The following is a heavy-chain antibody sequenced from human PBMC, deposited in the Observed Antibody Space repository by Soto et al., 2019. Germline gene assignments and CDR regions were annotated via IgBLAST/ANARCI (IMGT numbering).Heavy chain of an antibody. J-gene: IGHJ4*02. V-gene: IGHV4-31*03. CDR1: GASIGSGGYY. CDR3: ARDPYVDLYYFDY. CDR2: IYSSGSI. Sequence: QVQLRESGPGLVKPSQTLSLTCTVSGASIGSGGYYWNWIRQRPGEGLEWIGYIYSSGSIHYNPSLKSRVTIAFDTSKNHLSVELNSVPAADTAVYYCARDPYVDLYYFDYWGQGTLVTVSS. D-gene: IGHD3-16*01.